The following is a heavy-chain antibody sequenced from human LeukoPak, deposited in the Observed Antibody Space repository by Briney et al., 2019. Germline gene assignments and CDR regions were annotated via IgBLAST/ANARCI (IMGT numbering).Heavy chain of an antibody. CDR2: IHGDGRSS. V-gene: IGHV3-74*01. CDR3: ATGSGSYYDS. J-gene: IGHJ4*02. D-gene: IGHD3-10*01. CDR1: TFNFSSYW. Sequence: PGGSLRLSCEASTFNFSSYWMHWVRQAPGKGLVWVSYIHGDGRSSNYADSVKGRLTISRDNAKNTLYLQMNSLRAEDTAVYYCATGSGSYYDSRGQGTLVTVSS.